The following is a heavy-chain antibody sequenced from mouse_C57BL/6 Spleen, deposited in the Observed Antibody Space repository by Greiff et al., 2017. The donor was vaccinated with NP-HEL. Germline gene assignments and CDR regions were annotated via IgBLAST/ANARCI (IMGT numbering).Heavy chain of an antibody. CDR3: ARDYGSSYGWYFDV. D-gene: IGHD1-1*01. J-gene: IGHJ1*03. V-gene: IGHV5-4*01. CDR1: GFTFSSYA. Sequence: EVHLVESGGGLVKPGGSLKLSCAASGFTFSSYAMSWVRQTPEKRLEWVATISDGGSYTYYPDNVKGRFTISRDNAKNNLYLQMSHLKSEDTAMYYCARDYGSSYGWYFDVWGTGTTVTVSS. CDR2: ISDGGSYT.